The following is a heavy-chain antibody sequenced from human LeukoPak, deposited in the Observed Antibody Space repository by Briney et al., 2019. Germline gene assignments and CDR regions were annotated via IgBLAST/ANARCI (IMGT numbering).Heavy chain of an antibody. CDR3: ARDRGDPDYYYYGMDV. D-gene: IGHD3-10*01. CDR2: ICYDGSNK. CDR1: GFTFSSYG. Sequence: GGSLRLSCAASGFTFSSYGMHWVRQAPGKGLEWVAVICYDGSNKYYADSVKGRFTISRDNSKNTLYLQINSLRAEDTAVYYCARDRGDPDYYYYGMDVWGQGTTVTVSS. J-gene: IGHJ6*02. V-gene: IGHV3-33*08.